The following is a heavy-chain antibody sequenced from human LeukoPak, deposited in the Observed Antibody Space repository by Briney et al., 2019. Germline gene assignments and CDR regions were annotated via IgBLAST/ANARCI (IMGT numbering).Heavy chain of an antibody. CDR1: GYSFIDYY. CDR3: ARSTDFWSGYNYYYYGMDV. V-gene: IGHV1-2*04. Sequence: ASVRVSCKTSGYSFIDYYVHWVRQAPGQGLEWMGWINPNSGATNCAQKFQAWVTMTRDTSISTAYMEFNRLRSGDTAIYYCARSTDFWSGYNYYYYGMDVWGQGTTVTVSS. J-gene: IGHJ6*02. D-gene: IGHD3-3*01. CDR2: INPNSGAT.